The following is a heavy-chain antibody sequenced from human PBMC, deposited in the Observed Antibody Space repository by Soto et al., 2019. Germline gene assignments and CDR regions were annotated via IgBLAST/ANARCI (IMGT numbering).Heavy chain of an antibody. CDR3: PRKFSISTCYMRPVRYYYDGMDV. J-gene: IGHJ6*01. CDR1: GFTFSSYG. V-gene: IGHV3-33*01. Sequence: GGSLRLSCAASGFTFSSYGMHWVRQAPGKGLEWVAVIWYDGSYKYYADSVKGRFTISRDNSKNTLYLQMNSLRAEDTAMYYCPRKFSISTCYMRPVRYYYDGMDVWIQGTTVIVSS. CDR2: IWYDGSYK. D-gene: IGHD2-15*01.